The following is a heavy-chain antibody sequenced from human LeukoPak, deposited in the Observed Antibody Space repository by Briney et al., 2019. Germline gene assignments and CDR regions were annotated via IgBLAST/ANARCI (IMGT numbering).Heavy chain of an antibody. CDR2: IKSKTDGGTT. V-gene: IGHV3-15*07. CDR3: TTDEVHGY. J-gene: IGHJ4*02. CDR1: GFTFSSYA. D-gene: IGHD1-1*01. Sequence: GGSLRLSCSASGFTFSSYAMHWVRQAPGKGLEWVGCIKSKTDGGTTDYAAPVKGRFTISRDDSKNTLYLQMNSLKTEDTAVYYCTTDEVHGYWGQGTLVTVSS.